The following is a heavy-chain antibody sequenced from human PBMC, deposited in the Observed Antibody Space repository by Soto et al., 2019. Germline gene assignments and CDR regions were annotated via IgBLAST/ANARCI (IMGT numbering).Heavy chain of an antibody. D-gene: IGHD3-22*01. CDR2: IYHSGST. J-gene: IGHJ5*02. V-gene: IGHV4-38-2*02. Sequence: PSETLSLTCAVSGYSISSGYYWGWIRQPPGKGLEWIGSIYHSGSTYYNPSLKSRVTISVDTSKNQFSLKLSSVTAADTAVYYCARDFNGGDYYDSSGPPGWFDPWGQGTLVTVSS. CDR3: ARDFNGGDYYDSSGPPGWFDP. CDR1: GYSISSGYY.